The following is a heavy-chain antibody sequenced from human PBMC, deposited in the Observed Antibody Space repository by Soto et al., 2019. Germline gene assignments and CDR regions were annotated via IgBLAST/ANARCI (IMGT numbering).Heavy chain of an antibody. D-gene: IGHD3-3*01. J-gene: IGHJ4*02. Sequence: EVQLLESGGGLVQPGGSLRLSCAASGFTFSSYAMSWVRQAPGKGLEWVSAISGSGGSTYYADTVKGRFTISRDNSKNTMNLQMNSLRAEDTAVYYCAKDASITIFGVVITACFDYWGQGTLVTVSS. V-gene: IGHV3-23*01. CDR2: ISGSGGST. CDR1: GFTFSSYA. CDR3: AKDASITIFGVVITACFDY.